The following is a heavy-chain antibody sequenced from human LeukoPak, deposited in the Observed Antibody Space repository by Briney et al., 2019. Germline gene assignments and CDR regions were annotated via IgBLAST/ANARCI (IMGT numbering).Heavy chain of an antibody. CDR1: GGSFSGYY. CDR2: INHSGST. D-gene: IGHD6-13*01. Sequence: SETLSLTCAVYGGSFSGYYWSWIRQPPGKGLEWIGEINHSGSTNYNPSLKSRVTISVDTSKNQFSLKLSSVTAADTAVYYCARLRRIAAAAPSNFDYWGQGTLVTVSS. J-gene: IGHJ4*02. V-gene: IGHV4-34*01. CDR3: ARLRRIAAAAPSNFDY.